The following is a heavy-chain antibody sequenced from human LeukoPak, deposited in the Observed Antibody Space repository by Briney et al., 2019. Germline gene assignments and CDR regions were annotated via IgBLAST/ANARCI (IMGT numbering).Heavy chain of an antibody. CDR3: ARWPIAAAPPVYYFDY. Sequence: PGGSLRLSCAASGFTFSSYAMSWVRQAPGKGLEWVSGISASASGTYYADSVKGRFTISRDKSKNTLFLQMNSLRAEDTAVYYCARWPIAAAPPVYYFDYWGQGTLVTVFS. CDR1: GFTFSSYA. V-gene: IGHV3-23*01. J-gene: IGHJ4*02. D-gene: IGHD6-13*01. CDR2: ISASASGT.